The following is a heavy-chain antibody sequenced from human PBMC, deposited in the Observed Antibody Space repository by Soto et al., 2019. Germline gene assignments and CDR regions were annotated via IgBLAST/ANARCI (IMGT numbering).Heavy chain of an antibody. D-gene: IGHD6-19*01. CDR1: GFTFSSYA. CDR3: AREDSSGWQDFDY. CDR2: ISYDGTNK. J-gene: IGHJ4*02. V-gene: IGHV3-30-3*01. Sequence: GGSLRLSCAASGFTFSSYAMHWVRQAPGKGLEWVAVISYDGTNKNYADSVKGRFTISRDNSKKTLYLQMSSLRGEDTAVYYCAREDSSGWQDFDYWGQGTLVTVSS.